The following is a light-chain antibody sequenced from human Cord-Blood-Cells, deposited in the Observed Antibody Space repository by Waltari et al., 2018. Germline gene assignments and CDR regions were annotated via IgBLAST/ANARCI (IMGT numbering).Light chain of an antibody. Sequence: VMTQSPDSLAVSLGERVTISCSGSSSNIGSNYVYWYQQLPGTAPKLLIYRNNQRPSGVPDRFSGSKSGTSASLAISGLRSEDEADYYCAAWDDSLSVVFGGGTKLTVL. CDR2: RNN. CDR1: SSNIGSNY. V-gene: IGLV1-47*01. J-gene: IGLJ2*01. CDR3: AAWDDSLSVV.